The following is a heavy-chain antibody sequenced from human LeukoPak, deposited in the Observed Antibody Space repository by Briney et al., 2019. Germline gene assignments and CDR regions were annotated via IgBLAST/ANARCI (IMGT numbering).Heavy chain of an antibody. D-gene: IGHD6-19*01. J-gene: IGHJ3*02. CDR3: AKDRRAVAGPDAFDI. CDR1: GFTFDDYA. Sequence: GGSLRLSCAASGFTFDDYAMHWVRQAPGNGLEWVSGISWNSGSIGYADSVKGRFTISRDNAKNSLYLQMNSLRAEDTALYYCAKDRRAVAGPDAFDIWGQGTMVTVSS. CDR2: ISWNSGSI. V-gene: IGHV3-9*01.